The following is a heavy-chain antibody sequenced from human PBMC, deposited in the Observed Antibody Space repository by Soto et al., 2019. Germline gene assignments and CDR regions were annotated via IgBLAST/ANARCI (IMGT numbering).Heavy chain of an antibody. Sequence: APVKVSWEAWGLAIACCCMWWVRQATGQGLEWMGWISAYNGNRNYAQKLQGRVTMTTDTSTSTAYMELRSLRSDDTAVYYCARDSPPADYWGQGTLVTVSS. CDR1: GLAIACCC. CDR2: ISAYNGNR. J-gene: IGHJ4*02. CDR3: ARDSPPADY. V-gene: IGHV1-18*01.